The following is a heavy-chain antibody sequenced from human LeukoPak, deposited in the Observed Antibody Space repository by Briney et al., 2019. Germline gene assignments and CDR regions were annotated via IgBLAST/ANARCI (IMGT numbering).Heavy chain of an antibody. CDR3: AKGMGDTLGDFDY. D-gene: IGHD1-26*01. V-gene: IGHV3-23*01. CDR2: ISGSGFNT. J-gene: IGHJ4*02. Sequence: GGSLRLSCAAFGFTFSSYWMTWVRQAPGKGLEWVSSISGSGFNTWYADSVKGRFTISRDNSKNTLYVQMSSLRAEDTAVYYCAKGMGDTLGDFDYWGQGTLVTVSS. CDR1: GFTFSSYW.